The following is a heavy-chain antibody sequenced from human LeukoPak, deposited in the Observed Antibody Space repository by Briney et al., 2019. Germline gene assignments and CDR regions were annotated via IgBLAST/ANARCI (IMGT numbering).Heavy chain of an antibody. D-gene: IGHD1-26*01. CDR1: GLTVSSNY. Sequence: PGGSLRLSCAASGLTVSSNYMSWVRQAPGKGLEWVSVVYSGGSTHYADSVKGRSTISRDNSKNTLYLHMNSLRAEDTAVYYCATADSGSYYSGFDYWGQGTLVTVSS. CDR3: ATADSGSYYSGFDY. CDR2: VYSGGST. V-gene: IGHV3-66*01. J-gene: IGHJ4*02.